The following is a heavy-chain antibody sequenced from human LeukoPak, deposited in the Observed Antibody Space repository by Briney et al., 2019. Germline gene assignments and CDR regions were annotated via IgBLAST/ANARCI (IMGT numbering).Heavy chain of an antibody. CDR1: GYSSTSYW. Sequence: GESLKISCKGSGYSSTSYWIGWVRQMPGKGLEWMGIIYPGDSDTRYSPSFQGQVTISADKSISTAYLQWSSLKASDTAMYYCARLGGYCSSTSCYGFDPWGQGTLVTVSS. CDR2: IYPGDSDT. J-gene: IGHJ5*02. V-gene: IGHV5-51*01. CDR3: ARLGGYCSSTSCYGFDP. D-gene: IGHD2-2*01.